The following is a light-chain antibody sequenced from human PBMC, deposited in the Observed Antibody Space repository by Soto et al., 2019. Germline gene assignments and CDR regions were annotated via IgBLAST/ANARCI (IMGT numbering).Light chain of an antibody. V-gene: IGKV1-9*01. CDR3: QQLNSYPLT. CDR2: AAS. Sequence: DILLTQSPSFLSASVGDRVTITCRASQGISSSLALYQQKPGKAPKLLIYAASTLQSGVPSRFSVSGSGTEFTLTISSLQPEYFATYYCQQLNSYPLTFGGGTKVEIK. J-gene: IGKJ4*01. CDR1: QGISSS.